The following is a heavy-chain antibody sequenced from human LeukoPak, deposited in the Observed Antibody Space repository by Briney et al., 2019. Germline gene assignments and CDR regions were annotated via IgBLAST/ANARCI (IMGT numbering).Heavy chain of an antibody. J-gene: IGHJ4*02. CDR3: ARGGPGYDYVWGSYRCDY. Sequence: SVKVSCKASGGTFSSYAISWVRQAPGQGLEWMGGIIPIFGTANYAQKFQGRVTITADESTSTAYMELSSLSSEDTAVYYCARGGPGYDYVWGSYRCDYWGQGTLVTVSS. V-gene: IGHV1-69*13. CDR2: IIPIFGTA. D-gene: IGHD3-16*02. CDR1: GGTFSSYA.